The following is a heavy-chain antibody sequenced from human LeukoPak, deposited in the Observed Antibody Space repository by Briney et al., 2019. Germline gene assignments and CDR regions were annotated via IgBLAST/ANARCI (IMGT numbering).Heavy chain of an antibody. CDR2: ISYDGSNK. D-gene: IGHD6-19*01. CDR3: ARDQLSIAVAGVFDY. CDR1: GFTFSSYA. Sequence: GGSLRLSCAASGFTFSSYAMHWVRQAPGKGLEWVAVISYDGSNKYYADSVKGRFTISRDNSKNTLYLQMNSLRAEDTAVYYCARDQLSIAVAGVFDYWGQGTLVTVSS. V-gene: IGHV3-30-3*01. J-gene: IGHJ4*02.